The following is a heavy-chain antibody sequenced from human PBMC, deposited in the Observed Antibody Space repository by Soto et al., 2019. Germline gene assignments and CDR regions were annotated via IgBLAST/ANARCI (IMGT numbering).Heavy chain of an antibody. D-gene: IGHD2-2*01. CDR2: INQDGSES. Sequence: EVQLVESGGGLVQPGGSLRLSCVVSGLAFSSYWMSWVRQAPGKGLEWVANINQDGSESYYVDSVKGRFNISRDNAKNSLYLQMTSLRAEDTAVYYCSRPARDCNSPGCANWGQGTLVTVSS. V-gene: IGHV3-7*01. CDR3: SRPARDCNSPGCAN. CDR1: GLAFSSYW. J-gene: IGHJ4*02.